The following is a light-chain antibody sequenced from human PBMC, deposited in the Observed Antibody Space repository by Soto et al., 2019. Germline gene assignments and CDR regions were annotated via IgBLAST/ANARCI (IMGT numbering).Light chain of an antibody. Sequence: QSALTQPASVSGSPGQSITLSCTGTSSDVGGYNYVSWYQHHPGKAPKLMIYDVSVRPSGISDRFSGSMSGNTASLTISGLQAEDEADYYCCSYTTSSAPMVFGTGTKLTVL. CDR3: CSYTTSSAPMV. V-gene: IGLV2-14*03. CDR2: DVS. CDR1: SSDVGGYNY. J-gene: IGLJ1*01.